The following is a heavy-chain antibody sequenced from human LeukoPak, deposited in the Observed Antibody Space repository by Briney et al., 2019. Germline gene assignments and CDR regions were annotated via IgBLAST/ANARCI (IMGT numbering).Heavy chain of an antibody. CDR3: ARDQEMGYFDY. J-gene: IGHJ4*02. Sequence: PGGSLRLSCAASGFTYSSYGMHWVRQAPGKGLEWVAVIWYDGSNKYYADSVKGRFTISRDNSKNTLYLQMNSLRAEDTAVYYCARDQEMGYFDYWGQGTLVTVSS. D-gene: IGHD5-24*01. CDR1: GFTYSSYG. V-gene: IGHV3-33*01. CDR2: IWYDGSNK.